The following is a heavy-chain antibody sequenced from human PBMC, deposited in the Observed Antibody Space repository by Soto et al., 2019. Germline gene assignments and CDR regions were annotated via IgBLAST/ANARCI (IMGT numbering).Heavy chain of an antibody. V-gene: IGHV3-23*01. CDR2: ISGTGSTT. D-gene: IGHD2-21*02. CDR1: SFTFTSFA. CDR3: AKGTARVTGQKFDC. J-gene: IGHJ4*02. Sequence: PLSLSCAASSFTFTSFAISWVRHAPGTGLEWVASISGTGSTTYYGDSVTGRFTVSRDNSKNMVYLQMKSLRPEDTAVYFWAKGTARVTGQKFDCWGRGTRVTIGS.